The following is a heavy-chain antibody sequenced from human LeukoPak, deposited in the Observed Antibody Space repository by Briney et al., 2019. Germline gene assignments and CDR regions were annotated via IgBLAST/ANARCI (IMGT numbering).Heavy chain of an antibody. CDR2: ISNSGSSI. D-gene: IGHD3-22*01. CDR3: AKVIAYSFYYDSSGLPDY. J-gene: IGHJ4*02. V-gene: IGHV3-11*01. CDR1: GFTFSDSY. Sequence: GGSLRLSCAASGFTFSDSYMTWIRQAPGKGLEWVSYISNSGSSIYYADSVKGRFTTSRDNAKNSLYLQMNSLRAEDTAVYYCAKVIAYSFYYDSSGLPDYWGQGTLVTVSS.